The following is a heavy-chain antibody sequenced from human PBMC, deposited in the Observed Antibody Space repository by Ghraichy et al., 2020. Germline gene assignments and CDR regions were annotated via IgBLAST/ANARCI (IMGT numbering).Heavy chain of an antibody. CDR1: GYTFTSYG. CDR3: ASPSRPDVFPHPYYYGMDV. D-gene: IGHD2-8*01. Sequence: ASVKVSCKASGYTFTSYGISWVRQAPGQGLEWMGWISAYNGNTNYAQKLQGRVTMTTDTSTSTAYMELRSLRSDDTAVYYCASPSRPDVFPHPYYYGMDVWGQGTTVTVSS. J-gene: IGHJ6*02. CDR2: ISAYNGNT. V-gene: IGHV1-18*04.